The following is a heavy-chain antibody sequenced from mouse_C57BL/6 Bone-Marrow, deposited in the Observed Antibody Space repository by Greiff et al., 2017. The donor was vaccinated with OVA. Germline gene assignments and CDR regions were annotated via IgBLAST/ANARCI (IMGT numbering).Heavy chain of an antibody. V-gene: IGHV1-50*01. CDR2: IDPSDSYT. Sequence: VQLQQPGAELVKPGASVKLSCKASGYTFTSYWMPWVKQRPGQGLEWIGEIDPSDSYTNYNQKFKGKATLTVDTSSSTAYMQLSSLTSEDSAVYYCAREGVLLLRPGFDYWGQGTTLTVSS. CDR3: AREGVLLLRPGFDY. D-gene: IGHD1-1*01. J-gene: IGHJ2*01. CDR1: GYTFTSYW.